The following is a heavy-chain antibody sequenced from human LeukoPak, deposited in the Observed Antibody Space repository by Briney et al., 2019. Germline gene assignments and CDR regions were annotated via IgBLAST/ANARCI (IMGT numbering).Heavy chain of an antibody. D-gene: IGHD6-19*01. CDR3: ARVRGWYYFDY. CDR1: GFTVSSNY. CDR2: IYSGGST. Sequence: TGGSLRLSCAASGFTVSSNYMSWVRQAPGKGLEWVSVIYSGGSTYYADSVKGRFTISRDNSKNTLYLQMNSLRAEDTAVYYCARVRGWYYFDYWGQGTLVTVSS. V-gene: IGHV3-66*01. J-gene: IGHJ4*02.